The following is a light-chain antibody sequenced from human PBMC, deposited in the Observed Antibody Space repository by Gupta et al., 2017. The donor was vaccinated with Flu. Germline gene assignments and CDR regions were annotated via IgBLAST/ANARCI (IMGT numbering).Light chain of an antibody. CDR2: LVS. Sequence: DVVMTQFPLSLPVTLGQPASISCRSRQSLVYSYGSNILHWFQQRPGQAPRRLIYLVSHREYGVPDKFSGSGSGTEFTLKISSVEAEDVGVYCCRQCEHWPWAFGQGTKVEIK. V-gene: IGKV2-30*01. CDR1: QSLVYSYGSNI. J-gene: IGKJ1*01. CDR3: RQCEHWPWA.